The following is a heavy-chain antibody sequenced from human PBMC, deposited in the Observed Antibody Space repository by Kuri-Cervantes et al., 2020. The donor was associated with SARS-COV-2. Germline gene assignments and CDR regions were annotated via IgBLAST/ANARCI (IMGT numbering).Heavy chain of an antibody. CDR1: GITFSSDS. V-gene: IGHV3-21*01. Sequence: GESLKTSCAASGITFSSDSMNWVSQAPGKGLEWVSSISSSSSYIYYADSVKGRFTISRDNAKNSLYLKMNSLRAEDTAVYYCAREGEQQLAEKVPRLDVWGQGTTVNVSS. J-gene: IGHJ6*02. CDR2: ISSSSSYI. D-gene: IGHD6-13*01. CDR3: AREGEQQLAEKVPRLDV.